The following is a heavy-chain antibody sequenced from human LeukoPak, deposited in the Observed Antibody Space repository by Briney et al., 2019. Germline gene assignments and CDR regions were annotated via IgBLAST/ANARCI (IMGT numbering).Heavy chain of an antibody. CDR3: ASYLSGWPMKY. CDR2: INPSGGST. V-gene: IGHV1-46*01. CDR1: GYTFTSYH. D-gene: IGHD6-19*01. J-gene: IGHJ4*02. Sequence: ASVKVSCKASGYTFTSYHMYWVRQAPGQGLEWMGIINPSGGSTSYAQKFQGRVTMTRDMSTSTVYMELSSLRSEDTAVYYCASYLSGWPMKYWGQGPLVTVSS.